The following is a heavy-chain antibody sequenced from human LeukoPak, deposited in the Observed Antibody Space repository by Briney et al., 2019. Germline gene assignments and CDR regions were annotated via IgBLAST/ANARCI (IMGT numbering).Heavy chain of an antibody. J-gene: IGHJ5*02. V-gene: IGHV4-31*03. CDR1: GGSISSGGYY. CDR2: IYYSGST. D-gene: IGHD5-24*01. Sequence: SETLSLTCTVSGGSISSGGYYWSWIRQHPGKGLEWIGHIYYSGSTYYNPSLKSRVTISVDTSKNQFSPKLSSVTAADTAVYYCARAESLEMATIMSWFDPWGQGTLVTVSS. CDR3: ARAESLEMATIMSWFDP.